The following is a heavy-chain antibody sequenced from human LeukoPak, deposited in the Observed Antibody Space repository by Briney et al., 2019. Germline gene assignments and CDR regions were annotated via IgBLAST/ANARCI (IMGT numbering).Heavy chain of an antibody. CDR3: ARDYYYDSSGYWDYYFDY. D-gene: IGHD3-22*01. J-gene: IGHJ4*02. Sequence: GGSLRLSCSASGFTFSSSAMHWVRQAPGKGLEYVSGITSNGGTTYYADSVKGRFTISRDNSKNTLYLEMNSLRAEDTAVYYCARDYYYDSSGYWDYYFDYWGQGTLVSVSS. CDR2: ITSNGGTT. CDR1: GFTFSSSA. V-gene: IGHV3-64*04.